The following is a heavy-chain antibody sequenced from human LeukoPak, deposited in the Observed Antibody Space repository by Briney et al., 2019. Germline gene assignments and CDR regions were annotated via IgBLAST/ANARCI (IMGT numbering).Heavy chain of an antibody. V-gene: IGHV4-34*01. CDR3: ARGQGATVPQVGKNWFDP. Sequence: ETLSLTCAVYIDSFSNYHWNWIRQTPAKGMEWIGEVNESGGTNISPSLRSRVILSVDTSKNQFSLKLISVTVADTAIYYCARGQGATVPQVGKNWFDPWGQGTRVTVSA. CDR2: VNESGGT. J-gene: IGHJ5*02. CDR1: IDSFSNYH. D-gene: IGHD1-26*01.